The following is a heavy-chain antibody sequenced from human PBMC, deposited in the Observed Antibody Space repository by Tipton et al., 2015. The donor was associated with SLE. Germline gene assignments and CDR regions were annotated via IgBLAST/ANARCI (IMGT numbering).Heavy chain of an antibody. V-gene: IGHV4-59*12. J-gene: IGHJ6*03. CDR3: ARVDSNYYYYMDV. CDR1: GGSISSYY. Sequence: TLSLTCTVSGGSISSYYWGWIRQPPGKGLEWIGSIYHSGSTNYNPSLKSRVTISVDTSKNQFSLKLSSVTAADTAVYYCARVDSNYYYYMDVWGKGTTVTVSS. CDR2: IYHSGST. D-gene: IGHD4-11*01.